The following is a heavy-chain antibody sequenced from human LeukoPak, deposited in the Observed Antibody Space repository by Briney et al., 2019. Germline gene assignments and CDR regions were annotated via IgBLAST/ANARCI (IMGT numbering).Heavy chain of an antibody. Sequence: SETLSLTCTVSGGSISSGGYYWSWIRQHPGKGLEWIGYIYYSGSTYYNPSLKSRVTISVDTSKNQFSLKLSSVTAADTAMYYCGGGAGGGELSSFDYWGQGTLVTVSS. J-gene: IGHJ4*02. CDR3: GGGAGGGELSSFDY. D-gene: IGHD3-16*02. CDR2: IYYSGST. V-gene: IGHV4-31*03. CDR1: GGSISSGGYY.